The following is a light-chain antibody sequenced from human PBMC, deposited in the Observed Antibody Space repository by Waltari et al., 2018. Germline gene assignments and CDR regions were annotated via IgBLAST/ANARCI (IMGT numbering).Light chain of an antibody. CDR2: ENI. CDR3: QSYDTGLKGYV. Sequence: QSVLTQPPSVSGAPGQRVTISCTGSSSNFGAGYDVHSYQQLPGTAPKVLIYENINRPSGVPDRFSGSKSGTSASLAITGLQAEDEADYYCQSYDTGLKGYVFGTGTKVTVL. CDR1: SSNFGAGYD. J-gene: IGLJ1*01. V-gene: IGLV1-40*01.